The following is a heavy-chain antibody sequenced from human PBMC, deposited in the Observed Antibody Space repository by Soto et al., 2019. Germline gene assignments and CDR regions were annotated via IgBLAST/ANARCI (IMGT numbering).Heavy chain of an antibody. V-gene: IGHV1-46*03. J-gene: IGHJ3*01. CDR1: GDTFSRHY. D-gene: IGHD5-12*01. CDR3: ASDYTAYERHHRFDD. Sequence: QEQLVQSGAEVKKPGASVTISCKASGDTFSRHYIHWVRQAPGLGLEWMGVINPTGASTSYAQKFQGRVTVTRDTSTSTMSMEMRSLRSEDTAVYFCASDYTAYERHHRFDDWGQGTMVTVSS. CDR2: INPTGAST.